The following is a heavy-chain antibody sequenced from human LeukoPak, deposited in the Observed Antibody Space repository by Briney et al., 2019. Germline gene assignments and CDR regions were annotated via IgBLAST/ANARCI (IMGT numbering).Heavy chain of an antibody. CDR1: GFTFSSFW. J-gene: IGHJ4*02. D-gene: IGHD1-26*01. CDR3: ARRIVGPSSGGDY. CDR2: IKQDGSEK. V-gene: IGHV3-7*01. Sequence: GGSPRLSCAASGFTFSSFWMRWVRQAPGKGLELVANIKQDGSEKYYVDSVQGRFTISRDSAKNSLYLQMNSLRVEDTAVYYCARRIVGPSSGGDYWGQGTPVTVSS.